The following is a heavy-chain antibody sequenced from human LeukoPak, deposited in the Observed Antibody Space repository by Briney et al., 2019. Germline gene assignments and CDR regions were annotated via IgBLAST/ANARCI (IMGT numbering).Heavy chain of an antibody. CDR2: IYYSGST. CDR3: ARSLYSSSWYGIDY. J-gene: IGHJ4*02. CDR1: GGSISSSSYY. Sequence: PSETLSLTCTVSGGSISSSSYYWGWIRQPPGKGLEWIGSIYYSGSTYYNPSLKSRVTISVDTSKNQFSLKLSSVTAADTAVYYCARSLYSSSWYGIDYWGQGTLVTVSS. D-gene: IGHD6-13*01. V-gene: IGHV4-39*01.